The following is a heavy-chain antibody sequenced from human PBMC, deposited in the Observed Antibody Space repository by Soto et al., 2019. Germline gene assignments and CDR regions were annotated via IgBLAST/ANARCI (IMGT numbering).Heavy chain of an antibody. Sequence: EVQLLESGGGLVQPGGSLRLSCAASGFTFSSYAMSWVRQAPGKGLEWASTISSTGGRTYYADSVEGQFTISRDNSRNTLYLQMNSLRAEDTAVYYCARTLRLGELIRDFDYWGQGTLVTVSS. D-gene: IGHD3-16*01. CDR3: ARTLRLGELIRDFDY. J-gene: IGHJ4*02. CDR1: GFTFSSYA. CDR2: ISSTGGRT. V-gene: IGHV3-23*01.